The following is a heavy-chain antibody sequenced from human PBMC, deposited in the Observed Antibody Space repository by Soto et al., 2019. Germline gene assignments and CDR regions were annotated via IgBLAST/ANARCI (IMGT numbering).Heavy chain of an antibody. V-gene: IGHV3-7*01. Sequence: HPGGSLRLSCAASGFTFSSYWMSWVRQAPGKGLEWVANIKQDGSEKYYVDSVKGRFTISRDNAKNSLYLQMNSLRAEDTAVYYCARDRGGILTGYKDYWGQGTLVTVSS. CDR2: IKQDGSEK. D-gene: IGHD3-9*01. CDR3: ARDRGGILTGYKDY. J-gene: IGHJ4*02. CDR1: GFTFSSYW.